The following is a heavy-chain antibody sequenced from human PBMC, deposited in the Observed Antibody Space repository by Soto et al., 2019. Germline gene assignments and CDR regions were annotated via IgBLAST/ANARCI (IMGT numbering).Heavy chain of an antibody. CDR2: INSDGSST. J-gene: IGHJ4*02. CDR1: GFTFSSYW. CDR3: AREASYDFWSGYHTLGDFDY. Sequence: PGGSLRLSCAASGFTFSSYWMHWVRQAPGKGLVWVSRINSDGSSTSYADSVKGRFTISRDNAKNTLYLQMNSLRAEDTAVYYCAREASYDFWSGYHTLGDFDYWGQGTLVTVSS. V-gene: IGHV3-74*01. D-gene: IGHD3-3*01.